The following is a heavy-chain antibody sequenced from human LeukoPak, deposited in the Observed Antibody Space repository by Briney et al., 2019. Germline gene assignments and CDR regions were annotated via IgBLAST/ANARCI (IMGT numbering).Heavy chain of an antibody. CDR1: GFSVGTNY. J-gene: IGHJ3*01. D-gene: IGHD2-15*01. V-gene: IGHV3-53*01. Sequence: GGSLRLSCVPSGFSVGTNYMTWVRQAPGKGLEWVSVIYSGDNADSVKGRFTISRDTPKNTLYLQMNSLRVEDTAVYYCARDTGSGHCSGNRCRAAFDVWGQGIMVTVSS. CDR2: IYSGD. CDR3: ARDTGSGHCSGNRCRAAFDV.